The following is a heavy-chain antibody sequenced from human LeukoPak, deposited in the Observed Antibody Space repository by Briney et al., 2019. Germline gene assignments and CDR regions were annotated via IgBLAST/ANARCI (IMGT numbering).Heavy chain of an antibody. CDR3: ASYSYYYDSSGYFDY. D-gene: IGHD3-22*01. CDR2: TYYRSKWYN. CDR1: GDSVSSNSAA. J-gene: IGHJ4*02. V-gene: IGHV6-1*01. Sequence: SQTLSLTCAISGDSVSSNSAAWNWIRQSPSRGLEWLGRTYYRSKWYNDYAVSVKSRITINPDTSKNQFSLQLNSVTPEDTAVYYCASYSYYYDSSGYFDYWGQGTLVTVSS.